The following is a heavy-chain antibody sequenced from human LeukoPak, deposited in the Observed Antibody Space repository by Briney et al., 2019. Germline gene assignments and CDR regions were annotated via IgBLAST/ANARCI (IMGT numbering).Heavy chain of an antibody. J-gene: IGHJ4*02. CDR3: AKVDAAGTYYFDY. CDR2: ISGSGGST. Sequence: PGGSLRLSCAASGFTFSSYAMSWVRQAPGKGLEWVSAISGSGGSTYYADSVKGRFTISRDNSKNTLYLQMNSLRAENTAVYYCAKVDAAGTYYFDYWGQGTLVTVSP. V-gene: IGHV3-23*01. CDR1: GFTFSSYA. D-gene: IGHD6-13*01.